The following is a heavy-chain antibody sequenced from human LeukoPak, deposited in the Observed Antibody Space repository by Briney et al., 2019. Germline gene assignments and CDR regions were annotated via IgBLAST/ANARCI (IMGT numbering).Heavy chain of an antibody. V-gene: IGHV3-23*01. CDR3: AKGGLGFISSGWYQGIDY. CDR1: GFTFSSYA. Sequence: GGSLRLSCAASGFTFSSYAMSWVRQAPGKGLEWVSAISGSGGSTYYADSVKGRFTISRDNSKNTLYLQMNSLRAEDTAVYYCAKGGLGFISSGWYQGIDYWGQGTLVTVSS. CDR2: ISGSGGST. D-gene: IGHD6-19*01. J-gene: IGHJ4*02.